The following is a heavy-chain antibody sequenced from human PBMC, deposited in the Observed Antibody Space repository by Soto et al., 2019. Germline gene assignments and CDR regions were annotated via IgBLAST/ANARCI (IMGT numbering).Heavy chain of an antibody. CDR2: IFYDGYT. D-gene: IGHD6-13*01. V-gene: IGHV4-39*01. Sequence: QVQLQESGPGLVMPSETLSLTCTVSGDSISGSPYFWGWIRQPPGKRLEWIGSIFYDGYTLYTPSLKRRVTISGDTSKNQFSLKLTSVAAAATARYLCARLQAAVPHYWGQGILVTVSS. CDR3: ARLQAAVPHY. J-gene: IGHJ4*02. CDR1: GDSISGSPYF.